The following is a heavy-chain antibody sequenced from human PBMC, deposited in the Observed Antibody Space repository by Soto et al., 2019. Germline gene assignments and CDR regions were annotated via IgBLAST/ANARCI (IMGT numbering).Heavy chain of an antibody. V-gene: IGHV3-33*01. CDR2: IWYDGSNK. J-gene: IGHJ3*02. CDR1: GFTFSSYG. CDR3: ARENITPRGVDYYGSGSYYAIDAFDI. Sequence: GGSLRLSCAASGFTFSSYGMHWVRQAPGKGLEWVAVIWYDGSNKYYADSVKGRFTISRDNSKNTRYLQMNSLRAEDTAVYYCARENITPRGVDYYGSGSYYAIDAFDIWGQGTMVTVSS. D-gene: IGHD3-10*01.